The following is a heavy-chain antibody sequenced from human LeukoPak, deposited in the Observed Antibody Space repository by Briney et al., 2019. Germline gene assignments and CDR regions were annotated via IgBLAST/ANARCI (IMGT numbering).Heavy chain of an antibody. CDR3: AKAGDCGGDCYFVDY. CDR1: GFTFSSYS. D-gene: IGHD2-21*02. J-gene: IGHJ4*02. CDR2: ISYDGSNK. V-gene: IGHV3-30*18. Sequence: QTGGSLRLSCAASGFTFSSYSMNWVRQAPGKGLEWVAVISYDGSNKYYADSVKGRFTISRDNSKNTLYLQMNSLRAEDTAVYYCAKAGDCGGDCYFVDYWGQGTLVTVSS.